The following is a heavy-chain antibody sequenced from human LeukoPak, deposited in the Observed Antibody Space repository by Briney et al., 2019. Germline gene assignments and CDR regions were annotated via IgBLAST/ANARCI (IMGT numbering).Heavy chain of an antibody. D-gene: IGHD3-10*01. V-gene: IGHV7-4-1*02. CDR3: ARNNADGEGRFSY. CDR1: GYSFIKYD. CDR2: INTNTGNP. J-gene: IGHJ4*02. Sequence: RASVKVSCKASGYSFIKYDMNWVRQAPGQGLEWMGWINTNTGNPTYAQGFTGRFVFSLDTSVSTAYLQISSLKAEDTAVYYCARNNADGEGRFSYWGQGTLVTVSS.